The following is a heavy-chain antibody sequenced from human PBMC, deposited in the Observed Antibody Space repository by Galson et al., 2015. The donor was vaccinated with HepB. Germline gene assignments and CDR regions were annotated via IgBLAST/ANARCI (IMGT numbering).Heavy chain of an antibody. J-gene: IGHJ4*02. Sequence: SVKVSCKASGYTFTSYAMNWVRQAPGQGLEWMGWINTNTGNPTYAQGFTGRFVFSLDTSVSTAYLQISSLKAEDTAVYYCARGASYSSSWYQRLIVVAPYFDYWGQGTLVTVSS. D-gene: IGHD6-13*01. CDR1: GYTFTSYA. CDR3: ARGASYSSSWYQRLIVVAPYFDY. V-gene: IGHV7-4-1*02. CDR2: INTNTGNP.